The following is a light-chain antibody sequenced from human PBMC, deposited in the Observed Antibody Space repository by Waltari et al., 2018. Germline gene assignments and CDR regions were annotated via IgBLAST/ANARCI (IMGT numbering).Light chain of an antibody. J-gene: IGKJ2*01. CDR2: EAS. V-gene: IGKV3-15*01. Sequence: EIVMTQSPATLSWSPGERATPSCRARQSISTNLAWYQQKPVQAPRLLIYEASTRATCIPARFTGSGSETEFTLTISSLQSEDFAVYYCQHNNHWPYTFGQGTKLEI. CDR1: QSISTN. CDR3: QHNNHWPYT.